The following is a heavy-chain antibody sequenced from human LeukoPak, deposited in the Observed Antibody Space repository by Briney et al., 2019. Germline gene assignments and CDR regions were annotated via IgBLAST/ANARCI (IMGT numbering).Heavy chain of an antibody. V-gene: IGHV1-18*01. Sequence: ASVKVSCKTSGYTFTTYGISWLRQAPGQGLEWMGWISAHKGNTEYAQKFQGRVTMTRDTSTSTAYMELQSLTSDDTAVYYCARADIIVVAGATPVGSGFEYWGQGALITVS. CDR3: ARADIIVVAGATPVGSGFEY. CDR2: ISAHKGNT. CDR1: GYTFTTYG. J-gene: IGHJ4*02. D-gene: IGHD2-15*01.